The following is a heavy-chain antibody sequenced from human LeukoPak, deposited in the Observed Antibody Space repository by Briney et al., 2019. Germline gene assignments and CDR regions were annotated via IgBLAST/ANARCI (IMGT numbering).Heavy chain of an antibody. Sequence: PGGSLRLSCAASGFTFGSYSMNWVRQAPGKGLEWVSSISSSSSYIYYADSVKGRFTISRDNAKNSLYLQMDSLRAEDTAVYYCARGNEYYYDSSGYQGDAFDIWGQGTMVTVSS. CDR3: ARGNEYYYDSSGYQGDAFDI. J-gene: IGHJ3*02. V-gene: IGHV3-21*01. CDR1: GFTFGSYS. D-gene: IGHD3-22*01. CDR2: ISSSSSYI.